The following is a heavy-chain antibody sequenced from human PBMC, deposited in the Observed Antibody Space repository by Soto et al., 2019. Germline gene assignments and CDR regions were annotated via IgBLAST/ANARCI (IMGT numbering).Heavy chain of an antibody. CDR2: IIPVVGTT. V-gene: IGHV1-69*06. Sequence: QVQLVQSGAEVKKPGSSVKVSCKASGDTFTTNSLNWVRQDPGQGLEWMGGIIPVVGTTKYAQKYQDRVTITGDKSTNTAYMELSSLRSDDTAVYYCARGLLYATTDFDYWGQGTPVTVSS. J-gene: IGHJ4*02. CDR3: ARGLLYATTDFDY. CDR1: GDTFTTNS. D-gene: IGHD2-8*01.